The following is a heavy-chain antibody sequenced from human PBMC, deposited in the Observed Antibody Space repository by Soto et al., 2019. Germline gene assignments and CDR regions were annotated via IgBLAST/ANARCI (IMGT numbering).Heavy chain of an antibody. D-gene: IGHD6-19*01. CDR2: VFHTGTT. CDR3: ARSAGWYAIHA. J-gene: IGHJ5*02. CDR1: GDSVSSPYY. Sequence: QVQLQESGPGLVKPSGTLSLTCAVSGDSVSSPYYWCWVRQPPGKGLEWIGEVFHTGTTSYNPSLRSRATISMDKSINQLSLALSSVTAAATAVYYCARSAGWYAIHAWGPGTLVIVSS. V-gene: IGHV4-4*02.